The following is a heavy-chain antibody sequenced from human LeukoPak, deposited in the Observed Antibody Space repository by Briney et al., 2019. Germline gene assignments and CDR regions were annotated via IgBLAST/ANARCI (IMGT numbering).Heavy chain of an antibody. CDR2: LNSDGSST. CDR1: GFTFSSYW. D-gene: IGHD4-17*01. V-gene: IGHV3-74*01. Sequence: PGGSLRLSCAASGFTFSSYWMHWVRQPPGKGLVWVSRLNSDGSSTTYADSVKGRFTISRDNAKNTLYLQMNSLRAEDTAVYYCASVGDSYGDHVRFDQWGQGTLVTVSS. CDR3: ASVGDSYGDHVRFDQ. J-gene: IGHJ4*02.